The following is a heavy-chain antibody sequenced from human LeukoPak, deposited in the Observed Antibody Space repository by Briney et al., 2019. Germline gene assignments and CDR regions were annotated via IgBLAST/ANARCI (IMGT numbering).Heavy chain of an antibody. CDR3: AHSCYSSSWYCFDY. J-gene: IGHJ4*02. CDR1: GGTFSSYA. D-gene: IGHD6-13*01. CDR2: IILIFGTA. Sequence: SVKVSCKASGGTFSSYAISWGRQAPGQGLEWMGGIILIFGTANYAQKFQGRVTITADESTSTAYIELSSQRSEDTAVYYCAHSCYSSSWYCFDYWGQGTLVTVSS. V-gene: IGHV1-69*13.